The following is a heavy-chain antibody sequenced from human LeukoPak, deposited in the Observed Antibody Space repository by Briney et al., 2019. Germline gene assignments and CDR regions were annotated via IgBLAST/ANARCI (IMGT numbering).Heavy chain of an antibody. D-gene: IGHD3-22*01. Sequence: GGSLRLSCAASGFTFSSFNMSWVRQAPGKGLEWVSFIYSGGNTHNSDSVKGRFTISRDNSKNTLYLQMNTLRAEDTAVYYCARRAGDYSHPYDYWGQGTLVTVSS. J-gene: IGHJ4*02. CDR3: ARRAGDYSHPYDY. CDR1: GFTFSSFN. CDR2: IYSGGNT. V-gene: IGHV3-53*01.